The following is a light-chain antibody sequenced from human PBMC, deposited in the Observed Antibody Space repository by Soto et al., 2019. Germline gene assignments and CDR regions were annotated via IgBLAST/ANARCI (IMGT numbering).Light chain of an antibody. J-gene: IGKJ1*01. CDR2: GAS. CDR1: QSVSGSY. V-gene: IGKV3-20*01. Sequence: EIVLTQSPGTLSLSPGERATLSCRASQSVSGSYLAWYQQRPGQGPRLLIYGASSRATGIPDRFSGSGSGTDFPLTITRLEPEDFAVYYCQQYGSSRWTFGRGTKVEIK. CDR3: QQYGSSRWT.